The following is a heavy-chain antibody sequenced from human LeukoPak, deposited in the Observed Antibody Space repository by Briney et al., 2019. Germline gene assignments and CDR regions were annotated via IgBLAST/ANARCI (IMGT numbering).Heavy chain of an antibody. V-gene: IGHV3-7*01. CDR1: GFTFSSYW. Sequence: GGSLRLSCAASGFTFSSYWMSWVRQAPGKGLEWVANIKQDGSEKYYVDSVKGRFTNSRDNAKNSLYLQMNSLRAEDTAVYYCARMESWELPVSATKYYYGMDVWGQGTTVTVSS. CDR2: IKQDGSEK. J-gene: IGHJ6*02. CDR3: ARMESWELPVSATKYYYGMDV. D-gene: IGHD1-26*01.